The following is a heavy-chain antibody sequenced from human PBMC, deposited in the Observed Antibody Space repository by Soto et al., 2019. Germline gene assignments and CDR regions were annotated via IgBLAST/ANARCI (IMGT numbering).Heavy chain of an antibody. V-gene: IGHV4-34*01. D-gene: IGHD6-6*01. Sequence: QVQLQQWGAGLLKPSETLSLTCAVYGGSFSGYYWSWIRQPPGKGLEWIGEINHSGSTNYNPSLKSRVTISVDTSKNQFSLKLSSVTDADTAVYYCARGRGYSSSSGDYWGQGTLVTVSS. CDR3: ARGRGYSSSSGDY. CDR2: INHSGST. CDR1: GGSFSGYY. J-gene: IGHJ4*02.